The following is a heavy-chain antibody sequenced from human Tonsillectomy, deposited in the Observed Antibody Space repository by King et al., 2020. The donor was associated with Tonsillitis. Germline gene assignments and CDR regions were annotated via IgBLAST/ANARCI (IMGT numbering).Heavy chain of an antibody. D-gene: IGHD3-10*01. CDR2: ISLSGHTT. CDR1: GFIFSNYG. CDR3: AKVSAGGPYYFDY. Sequence: DVQLVESGGGLRQPGGSLRLSCAASGFIFSNYGMTWVRQAPGKGLQWVASISLSGHTTYYADSVQGRFTISRDNFGNTLHLRMNSLRAEDTAVYYCAKVSAGGPYYFDYWGQGTLVTVS. V-gene: IGHV3-23*04. J-gene: IGHJ4*02.